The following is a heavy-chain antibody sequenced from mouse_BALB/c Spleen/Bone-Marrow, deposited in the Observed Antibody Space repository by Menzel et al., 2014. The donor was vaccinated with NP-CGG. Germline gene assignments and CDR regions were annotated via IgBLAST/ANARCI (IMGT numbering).Heavy chain of an antibody. D-gene: IGHD1-1*01. Sequence: EVHLVESGPELVKPGASVKVSCKASGYAFTSYNMFWVKQSHGKSLEWIGRINPYNGDTFCNQKFKGKATLTVDKSSSTAHMELRSLASEDSAVYYCARSGYYGSSYFDYWGQGTTLTVSS. CDR3: ARSGYYGSSYFDY. V-gene: IGHV1-20*02. CDR2: INPYNGDT. CDR1: GYAFTSYN. J-gene: IGHJ2*01.